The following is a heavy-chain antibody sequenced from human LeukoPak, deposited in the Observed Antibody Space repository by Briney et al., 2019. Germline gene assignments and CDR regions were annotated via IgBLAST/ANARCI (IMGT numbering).Heavy chain of an antibody. CDR1: GFTFDSLW. V-gene: IGHV3-7*01. J-gene: IGHJ5*02. D-gene: IGHD3-10*01. Sequence: GGSLRLSCVGSGFTFDSLWMTWVRQAPGKGLEWVANIKEDGSEKFYVGSVKGRFTISRDNAKKSQYLQMNSLGADDTAVYYCARTYSSGLLVDPWGQGTLVTVSS. CDR3: ARTYSSGLLVDP. CDR2: IKEDGSEK.